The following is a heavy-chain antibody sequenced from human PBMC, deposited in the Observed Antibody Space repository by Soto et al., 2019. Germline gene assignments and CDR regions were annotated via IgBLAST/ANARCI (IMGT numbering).Heavy chain of an antibody. CDR3: ARQIYDSDNGPNFQYYFDS. D-gene: IGHD3-22*01. CDR1: GYRFAGYW. Sequence: PXVALKISCKGCGYRFAGYWITWVRQKPGKGLEWMGRIDPSDSQTYYSPSFRGHVTISATKSITTVFLQWSSLRASDTAMYYCARQIYDSDNGPNFQYYFDSWGQGTPVTASS. J-gene: IGHJ4*02. V-gene: IGHV5-10-1*01. CDR2: IDPSDSQT.